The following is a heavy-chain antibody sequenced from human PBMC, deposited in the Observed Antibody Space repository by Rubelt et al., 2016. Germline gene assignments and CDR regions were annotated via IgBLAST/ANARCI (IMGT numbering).Heavy chain of an antibody. J-gene: IGHJ4*02. Sequence: QVQLVQSGAEVKKPGASVKVSCKASGYTFTGYYMHWVRQAPGHGLEWVGRINPNSGGTNYAQKCQGRVTMTRDTSITTAYMERSRLRSDDTAVFYCARESSSGWYIDYWGQGTLVTVSS. CDR1: GYTFTGYY. D-gene: IGHD6-19*01. CDR2: INPNSGGT. CDR3: ARESSSGWYIDY. V-gene: IGHV1-2*06.